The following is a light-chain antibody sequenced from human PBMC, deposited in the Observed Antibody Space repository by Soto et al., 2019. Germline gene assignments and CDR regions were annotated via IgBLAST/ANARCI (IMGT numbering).Light chain of an antibody. V-gene: IGKV3-11*01. Sequence: EIVLTQSPATLSLSPGERATLSCRASQSVSSYLAWYQQKPGQAPRLLIYDASNRATGIPARFSGGGSATDFTLTISSIEPEDFAVYYCQQRFNWPRFTFGQGTKLEIK. CDR2: DAS. CDR1: QSVSSY. J-gene: IGKJ2*01. CDR3: QQRFNWPRFT.